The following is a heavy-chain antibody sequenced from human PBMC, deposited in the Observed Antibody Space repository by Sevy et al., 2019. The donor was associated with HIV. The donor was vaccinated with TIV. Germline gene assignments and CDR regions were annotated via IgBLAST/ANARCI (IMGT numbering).Heavy chain of an antibody. Sequence: GGYLRLSCAASGFTFSNYAMSWVRQAPGKGLEWVSGISGSGGNTYHADSVKGRFTISRDNSKNTLYLRMNSLRAEDTAVYYCAKHEAEHIVVVTAIRSRYYYGMDVWGQGTTVTVSS. CDR1: GFTFSNYA. CDR2: ISGSGGNT. CDR3: AKHEAEHIVVVTAIRSRYYYGMDV. J-gene: IGHJ6*02. V-gene: IGHV3-23*01. D-gene: IGHD2-21*02.